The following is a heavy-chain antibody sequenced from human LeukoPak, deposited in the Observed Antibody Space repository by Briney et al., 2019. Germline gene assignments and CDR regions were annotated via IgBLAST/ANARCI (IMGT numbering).Heavy chain of an antibody. V-gene: IGHV4-59*01. Sequence: SETLSLTCTVSGGSISSYYWSWIRQPPGKGLEWIGYIYYSGSTNYNPSLKSRVTISVDTSKNQFSLKLSSVTTADTAVYYCARGLDDIDNWFDPWGQGTLVTVPS. CDR2: IYYSGST. CDR3: ARGLDDIDNWFDP. J-gene: IGHJ5*02. D-gene: IGHD3-9*01. CDR1: GGSISSYY.